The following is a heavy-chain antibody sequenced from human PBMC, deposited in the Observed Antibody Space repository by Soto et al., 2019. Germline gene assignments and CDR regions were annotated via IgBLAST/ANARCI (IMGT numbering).Heavy chain of an antibody. CDR1: GCSISSGGYY. CDR2: IYYSGST. J-gene: IGHJ5*02. V-gene: IGHV4-31*03. D-gene: IGHD1-7*01. Sequence: PSETLSLTCTVSGCSISSGGYYWSWIRQHPGKGLEWIGYIYYSGSTYYNPSLKSRVTISVDTSKNQFSLKLSSVTAADTAVYYCARGGLYNWNSPRWFDPWGQGTLVTVSS. CDR3: ARGGLYNWNSPRWFDP.